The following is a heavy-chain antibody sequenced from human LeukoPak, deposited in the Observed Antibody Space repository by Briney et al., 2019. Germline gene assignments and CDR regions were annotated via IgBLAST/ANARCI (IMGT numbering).Heavy chain of an antibody. D-gene: IGHD3-10*01. V-gene: IGHV1-8*02. CDR2: MNPNSGNT. CDR1: GYTFTSYG. J-gene: IGHJ4*02. Sequence: ASVKVSCKASGYTFTSYGISWVRQATGQGLEWMGWMNPNSGNTGYAQKFQGRVTMTRNTSISTAYMELSSLRSEDAAVYYCARGDYYGSGSYLRKADYWGQGTLVTVSS. CDR3: ARGDYYGSGSYLRKADY.